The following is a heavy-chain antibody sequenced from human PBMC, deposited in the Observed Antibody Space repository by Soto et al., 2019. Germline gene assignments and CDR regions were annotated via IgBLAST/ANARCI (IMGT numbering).Heavy chain of an antibody. V-gene: IGHV5-51*01. CDR1: GYSFTSYW. D-gene: IGHD6-13*01. CDR3: ARRRGDVYSLYYFDY. Sequence: PGESLKISCEGSGYSFTSYWTGWVRQMPGKGLEWMGIIYPGDSDTRYSPSFQGQVTISADKSISTAYLQWSSLKASDTAMYYCARRRGDVYSLYYFDYWGPGTLVTVSS. J-gene: IGHJ4*02. CDR2: IYPGDSDT.